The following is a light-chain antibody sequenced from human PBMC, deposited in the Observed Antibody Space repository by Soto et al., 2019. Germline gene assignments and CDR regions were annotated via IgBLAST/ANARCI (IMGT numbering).Light chain of an antibody. CDR3: QKYGSLVPGLT. J-gene: IGKJ4*01. Sequence: ESVLTQSPGTLSLSPGERATLSCRASQTVIKNYLAWYQRKPGQAPRLLIYGASNRATGIPDRFSGGGSGTDFTPRISRLEPEDSALYYCQKYGSLVPGLTFGGGTKVEIK. CDR1: QTVIKNY. V-gene: IGKV3-20*01. CDR2: GAS.